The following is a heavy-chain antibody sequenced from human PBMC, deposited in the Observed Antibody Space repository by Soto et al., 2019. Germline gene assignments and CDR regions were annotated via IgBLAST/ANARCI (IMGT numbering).Heavy chain of an antibody. J-gene: IGHJ6*02. V-gene: IGHV4-4*02. D-gene: IGHD6-13*01. CDR2: IYHSGST. CDR3: ARDRGSSSWKNYYYGMDV. CDR1: GGSISSSNW. Sequence: PSETLSLTCAVSGGSISSSNWWSWVRQPPGKGLEWIGEIYHSGSTNYNPSLKSRVTISVDKSKNQFSLKLSSVTAADTAVYYCARDRGSSSWKNYYYGMDVWGQGTTVTVSS.